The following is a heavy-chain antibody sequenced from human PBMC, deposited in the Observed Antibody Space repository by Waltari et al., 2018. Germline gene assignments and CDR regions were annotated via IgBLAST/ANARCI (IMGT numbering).Heavy chain of an antibody. V-gene: IGHV3-48*04. Sequence: EVQLVESGGGLVQPGGSLRLSCAVSGFTFSGYSLNWFRQAPGKGVEWVWYIWPGGDTIFYADSVKGRFTISRDSARNSLYLQMNSLRAEDTAVYYCARIRGVSGSYYSDFWGQGTLVTVSS. CDR2: IWPGGDTI. CDR3: ARIRGVSGSYYSDF. D-gene: IGHD3-10*01. CDR1: GFTFSGYS. J-gene: IGHJ4*02.